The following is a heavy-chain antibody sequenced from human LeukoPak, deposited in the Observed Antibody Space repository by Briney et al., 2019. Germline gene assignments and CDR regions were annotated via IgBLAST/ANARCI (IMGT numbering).Heavy chain of an antibody. CDR2: IWYDGSNK. D-gene: IGHD1-26*01. CDR1: GFTFSSYG. V-gene: IGHV3-33*06. Sequence: GGSLRLSCAASGFTFSSYGMHWVRQAPGKGLEWVAVIWYDGSNKYYADSVKGRFTISRDNSKNTLYLQMNSLRAEDTAVYYCAKDPREGSYLYYWGQGTLVTVSS. CDR3: AKDPREGSYLYY. J-gene: IGHJ4*02.